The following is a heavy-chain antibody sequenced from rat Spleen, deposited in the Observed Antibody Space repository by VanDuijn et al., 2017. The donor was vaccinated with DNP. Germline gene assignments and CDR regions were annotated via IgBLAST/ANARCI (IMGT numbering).Heavy chain of an antibody. Sequence: EVKLVESGGGLVQPGRSLKLSCAASGFNFNDYWMGWVRQAPGKGLEWIGEINEDSSTIKYTPSLKDKFTISRDNAQNTLYLQMSKLGSEETAIYYCARERAGVDFWGQGVVVTVSS. J-gene: IGHJ2*01. D-gene: IGHD4-3*01. CDR3: ARERAGVDF. V-gene: IGHV4-2*01. CDR2: INEDSSTI. CDR1: GFNFNDYW.